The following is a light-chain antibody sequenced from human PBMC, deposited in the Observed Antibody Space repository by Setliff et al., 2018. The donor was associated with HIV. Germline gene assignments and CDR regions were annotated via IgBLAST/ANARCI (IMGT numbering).Light chain of an antibody. J-gene: IGLJ1*01. CDR1: SSNIGSNT. CDR3: AAWDDTLNGLYV. Sequence: QSVLTQPPSVSGTPGQRVTISCSGSSSNIGSNTVKWYQQLPGTAPKLLIYRNSQRPSGVPDRFSGSKSGTSASLAISGLQSEDEADYYCAAWDDTLNGLYVFGSGTKVTVL. V-gene: IGLV1-44*01. CDR2: RNS.